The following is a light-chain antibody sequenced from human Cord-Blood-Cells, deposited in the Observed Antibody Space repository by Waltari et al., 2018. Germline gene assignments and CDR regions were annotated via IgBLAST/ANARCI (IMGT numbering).Light chain of an antibody. V-gene: IGKV3-15*01. CDR3: QQYNNWYS. CDR2: GAS. J-gene: IGKJ2*03. Sequence: EIVMTQSPATLSVSPGERATLSCRASQSVSSNLAWYQQKPGQAPRLRIYGASTRATGIPARFSGSGSGTEFTLTISILQSEDFAVYYCQQYNNWYSFGQGTKLEIK. CDR1: QSVSSN.